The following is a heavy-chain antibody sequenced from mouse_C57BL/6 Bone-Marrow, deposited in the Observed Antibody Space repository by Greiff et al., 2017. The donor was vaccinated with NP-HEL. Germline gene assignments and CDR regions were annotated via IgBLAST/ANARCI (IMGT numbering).Heavy chain of an antibody. CDR2: SRNKANDYTT. Sequence: EVKLMESGGGLVQSGRSLRLSCATSGFTFSDFYMEWVRQAPGKGLEWIAASRNKANDYTTEYSASGKGRFIVSSATSHSILYLQMNALRAEDAAIYYCARDGYYGSLAWFAYWGPGTLVTVSA. V-gene: IGHV7-1*01. CDR1: GFTFSDFY. CDR3: ARDGYYGSLAWFAY. J-gene: IGHJ3*01. D-gene: IGHD1-1*01.